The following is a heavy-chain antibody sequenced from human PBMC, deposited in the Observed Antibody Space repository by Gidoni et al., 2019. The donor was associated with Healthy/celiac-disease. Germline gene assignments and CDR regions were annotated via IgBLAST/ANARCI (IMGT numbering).Heavy chain of an antibody. CDR1: GFTFSSSA. V-gene: IGHV3-30-3*01. CDR3: ARGPYSSSWYPNYYYYGMDV. Sequence: QVQLVESGGGVVQPGRSLRLSCAASGFTFSSSAMHWVRQAPGKGLEWVAVISYDGSNKYYADSVKGRFTISRDNSKNTLYLQMNSLRAEDTAVYYCARGPYSSSWYPNYYYYGMDVWGQGTTVTVSS. J-gene: IGHJ6*02. CDR2: ISYDGSNK. D-gene: IGHD6-13*01.